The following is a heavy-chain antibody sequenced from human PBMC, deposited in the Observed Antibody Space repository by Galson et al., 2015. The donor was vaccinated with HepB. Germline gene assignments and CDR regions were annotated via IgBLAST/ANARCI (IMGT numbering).Heavy chain of an antibody. D-gene: IGHD3-16*01. Sequence: SLRLSCAASGFTFSNYGMHWVRQAPGKGLEWVAVISYDGSNKYYADSVKGRFTISRDNSKNTLYLQMNSLRAEDTALYYCARDLGFGLDYWGQGSLVTVSS. J-gene: IGHJ4*02. CDR3: ARDLGFGLDY. CDR2: ISYDGSNK. CDR1: GFTFSNYG. V-gene: IGHV3-30*03.